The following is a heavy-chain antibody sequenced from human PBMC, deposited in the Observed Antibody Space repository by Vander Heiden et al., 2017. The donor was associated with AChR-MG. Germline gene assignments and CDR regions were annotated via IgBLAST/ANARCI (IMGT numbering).Heavy chain of an antibody. CDR3: AREGGTYYDILTGYYSGMDV. CDR2: IIPIFGTA. J-gene: IGHJ6*02. V-gene: IGHV1-69*01. CDR1: GGTFSSYA. D-gene: IGHD3-9*01. Sequence: QVQLVQSGAEVKKPGSSVKVPCKASGGTFSSYALSGVRQAPGQGLEWMGGIIPIFGTANYAQKFQGRVTITADESTSTAYMELSSLRSEDTAVYYCAREGGTYYDILTGYYSGMDVWGQGTTVTVSS.